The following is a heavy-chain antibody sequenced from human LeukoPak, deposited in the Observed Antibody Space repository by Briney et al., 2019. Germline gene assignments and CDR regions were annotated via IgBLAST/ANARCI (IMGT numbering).Heavy chain of an antibody. V-gene: IGHV4-34*01. Sequence: TPSETLSLTCAVYGGSFSGYYWSWIRRPPGKGLEWIGEINHSGSTNYNPSLKSRVTISVDTSKNQFSLKLSSVTAADTAVYYCARVGWLVKCVDPWGQGTLVTVSS. J-gene: IGHJ5*02. CDR1: GGSFSGYY. D-gene: IGHD6-19*01. CDR3: ARVGWLVKCVDP. CDR2: INHSGST.